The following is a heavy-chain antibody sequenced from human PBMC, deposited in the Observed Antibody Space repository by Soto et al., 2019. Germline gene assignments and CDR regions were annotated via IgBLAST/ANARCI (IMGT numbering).Heavy chain of an antibody. J-gene: IGHJ4*02. V-gene: IGHV3-7*04. CDR1: GFSFSPFW. D-gene: IGHD6-19*01. CDR2: IKQDGSEE. CDR3: TGGSGWLQTD. Sequence: EVQLVESGGGLVQPGGSLRLSCADSGFSFSPFWMTWVRQAPGKWLEWVAIIKQDGSEELYVDSVKGRFTISRDNAKNSLYLQMDSLRVEDTAVYYCTGGSGWLQTDWGQGTLVTVSS.